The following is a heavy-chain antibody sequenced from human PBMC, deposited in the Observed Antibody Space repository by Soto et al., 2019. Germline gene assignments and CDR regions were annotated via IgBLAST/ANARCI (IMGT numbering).Heavy chain of an antibody. CDR2: IYYSGST. CDR3: ASTTTTIFGVVITPFDY. CDR1: GGSISSYY. V-gene: IGHV4-59*01. Sequence: PSETLSLTCTVSGGSISSYYWSWIRQPPGKGLEWIGYIYYSGSTNYNPSLKSRVTISVDTSKNQFSLKLSSVTAADTAVYYCASTTTTIFGVVITPFDYWGQGTLVNVSS. D-gene: IGHD3-3*01. J-gene: IGHJ4*02.